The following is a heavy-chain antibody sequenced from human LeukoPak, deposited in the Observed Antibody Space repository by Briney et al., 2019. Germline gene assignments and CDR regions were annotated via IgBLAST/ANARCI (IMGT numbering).Heavy chain of an antibody. CDR1: GYTFTSYY. V-gene: IGHV1-46*01. CDR3: ARESGNYDILTGYYTYYYGMDV. D-gene: IGHD3-9*01. CDR2: INPSGGST. Sequence: GASVKVSCKASGYTFTSYYMHWVRQAPGQGLEWMGIINPSGGSTSYAQKFQGRVTMTRDTSTSTVYMELSSLRSEDTAVYYCARESGNYDILTGYYTYYYGMDVWGQGTTVTVS. J-gene: IGHJ6*02.